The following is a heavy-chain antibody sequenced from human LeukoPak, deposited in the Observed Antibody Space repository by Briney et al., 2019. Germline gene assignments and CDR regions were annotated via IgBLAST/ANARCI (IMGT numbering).Heavy chain of an antibody. Sequence: HPGRSLRLSCAASGFTFSSYGMHWVRQAPGKGLEWVAVIPYDGSNKYYADSVKGRFTISRDNSKNTLYLQMNSLRAEDTAVYYCAKDPFLGSGSYSYYYYGMDVWGKGTTVTVSS. D-gene: IGHD3-10*01. V-gene: IGHV3-30*18. CDR1: GFTFSSYG. J-gene: IGHJ6*04. CDR2: IPYDGSNK. CDR3: AKDPFLGSGSYSYYYYGMDV.